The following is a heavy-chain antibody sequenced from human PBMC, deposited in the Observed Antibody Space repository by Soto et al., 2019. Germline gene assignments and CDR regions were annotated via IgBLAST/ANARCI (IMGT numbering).Heavy chain of an antibody. CDR3: ARDRGGSYYDY. J-gene: IGHJ4*02. CDR2: IWYDGSNK. V-gene: IGHV3-33*01. D-gene: IGHD1-26*01. Sequence: HVQLVESGGGVVQPGRSLRLSCAASGFTFSSYGMHWVRQAPGKGLEWVAVIWYDGSNKYYADSVKGRFTISRDNSKNTLYLQINSLRAEDTAVYYCARDRGGSYYDYWGQGTLVTVSS. CDR1: GFTFSSYG.